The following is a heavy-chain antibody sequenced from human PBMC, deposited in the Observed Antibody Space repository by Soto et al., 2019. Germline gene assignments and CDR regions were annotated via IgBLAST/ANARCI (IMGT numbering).Heavy chain of an antibody. J-gene: IGHJ4*02. V-gene: IGHV3-23*01. Sequence: GESLKISCAASGFTFSSYAMSWVRQAPGKGLEWVSAISGSGGSTYYADSVKGRFTISRDNSKNTLYLQMNSLRAEDTAVYYCLPYGVEWLVVQYGEDKAGVAYYWGQGTLVTVSS. CDR1: GFTFSSYA. CDR2: ISGSGGST. CDR3: LPYGVEWLVVQYGEDKAGVAYY. D-gene: IGHD6-19*01.